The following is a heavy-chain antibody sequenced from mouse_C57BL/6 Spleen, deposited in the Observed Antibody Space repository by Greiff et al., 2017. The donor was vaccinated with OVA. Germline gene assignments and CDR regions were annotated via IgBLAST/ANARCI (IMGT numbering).Heavy chain of an antibody. V-gene: IGHV1-76*01. D-gene: IGHD1-1*02. CDR2: IYPGSGNT. CDR1: GYTFTDYY. J-gene: IGHJ2*01. Sequence: VQLQQSGAELVRPGASVKLSCKASGYTFTDYYINWVKQRPGQGLEWIARIYPGSGNTYYNEKFKGKATLTAEKSSSTAYMQLSSLTSEDSAVYFCARDYGHYWGQGTTLTVSS. CDR3: ARDYGHY.